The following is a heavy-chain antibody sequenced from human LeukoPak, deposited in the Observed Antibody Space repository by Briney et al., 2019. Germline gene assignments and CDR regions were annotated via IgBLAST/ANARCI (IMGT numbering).Heavy chain of an antibody. V-gene: IGHV3-48*01. CDR2: ISGRSSTI. CDR1: AFTFSDYS. J-gene: IGHJ4*02. Sequence: PGGSLRLSCAASAFTFSDYSMNWVRQAPGKGLEWVSYISGRSSTIYCADSVKGRFNISRDNAKNSMYLQMNSLRAEDTAVYYCARDRIKSGSYYFDYWGQGTLVTVSS. D-gene: IGHD1-26*01. CDR3: ARDRIKSGSYYFDY.